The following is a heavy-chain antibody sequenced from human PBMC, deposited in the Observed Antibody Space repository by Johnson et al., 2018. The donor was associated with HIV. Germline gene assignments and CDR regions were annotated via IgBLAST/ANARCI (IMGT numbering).Heavy chain of an antibody. V-gene: IGHV3-66*01. CDR2: IYSGGST. CDR1: GFTVSSNY. Sequence: MQLVESGGDVVQPGRSLRLSCAASGFTVSSNYMSWVRQAPGKGLEWVSVIYSGGSTYYADSVKGRFTISRDNSKNTLYLQMNSLRAEDTAVYYCAKGPNGQLDDAFHIWGQGTMVTVSS. D-gene: IGHD6-6*01. J-gene: IGHJ3*02. CDR3: AKGPNGQLDDAFHI.